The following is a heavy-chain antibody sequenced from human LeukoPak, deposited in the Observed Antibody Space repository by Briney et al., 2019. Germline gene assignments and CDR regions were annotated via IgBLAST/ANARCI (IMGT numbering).Heavy chain of an antibody. CDR2: IWYDGSNK. CDR3: ARELPPVVTYYFDY. CDR1: GFTFSNYG. J-gene: IGHJ4*02. Sequence: PGGSLRLSCAASGFTFSNYGMHWVRQAPGKGLEWVSVIWYDGSNKYYADSVKGRFTISRDNSKNTLYLQMNSLRAEDTAVYYCARELPPVVTYYFDYWGQGTLVTVSS. D-gene: IGHD3-22*01. V-gene: IGHV3-33*08.